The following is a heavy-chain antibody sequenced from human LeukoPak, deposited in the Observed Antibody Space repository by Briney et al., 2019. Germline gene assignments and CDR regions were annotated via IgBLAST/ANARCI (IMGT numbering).Heavy chain of an antibody. J-gene: IGHJ3*02. Sequence: GGSLRLSCSASGFTFSSYAMHWVRQAPGKGLEYVSAISSNGGSTNYADSVKGRFTISRDNSKNTLYLQMNNLRAEDTAVYYCAKEPYYDILTGYFVAFDIWGQGTMVTVSS. D-gene: IGHD3-9*01. CDR2: ISSNGGST. CDR1: GFTFSSYA. CDR3: AKEPYYDILTGYFVAFDI. V-gene: IGHV3-64*04.